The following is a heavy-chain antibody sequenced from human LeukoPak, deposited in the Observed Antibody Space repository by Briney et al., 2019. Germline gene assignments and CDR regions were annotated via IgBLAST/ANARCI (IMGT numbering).Heavy chain of an antibody. J-gene: IGHJ5*02. V-gene: IGHV4-61*02. CDR3: AREIGFWFDP. CDR1: GGSISSGRYY. CDR2: IYTSGST. Sequence: SQTLSLTCTVSGGSISSGRYYWTWIRQPAGKGLEWIGRIYTSGSTNYNPSLKSRVTMSVDTSKDQFSLKLSSVTAADTAVYYCAREIGFWFDPWGQGTLVTVSS. D-gene: IGHD2-15*01.